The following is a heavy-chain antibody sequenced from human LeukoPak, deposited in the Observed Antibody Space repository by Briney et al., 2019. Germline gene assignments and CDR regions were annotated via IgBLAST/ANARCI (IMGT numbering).Heavy chain of an antibody. CDR3: ARYDSSSFNWFDP. CDR1: GGSFSGYY. D-gene: IGHD6-13*01. Sequence: SETLSLTCAVYGGSFSGYYWSWIRQPPGKGLEWIGEINHSGSTNYNPSLKSRVTISVDTSKDQFSLKLSSVTAADTAVYYCARYDSSSFNWFDPWGQGTLVTVSS. J-gene: IGHJ5*02. CDR2: INHSGST. V-gene: IGHV4-34*01.